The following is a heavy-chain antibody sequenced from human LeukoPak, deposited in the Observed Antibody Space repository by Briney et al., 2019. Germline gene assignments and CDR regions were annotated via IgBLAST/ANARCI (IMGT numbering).Heavy chain of an antibody. Sequence: PGGSLTLSCAASGFTVSSNYMSWVRQAPGKGLEWVSIIYSGGSTYYADSVKGRFTISRDNSKNTLYLQMNSLRAEDTAVYYCARDRGNYPYYFDYWGQGTLVTVSS. CDR2: IYSGGST. CDR1: GFTVSSNY. J-gene: IGHJ4*02. D-gene: IGHD1-7*01. V-gene: IGHV3-53*01. CDR3: ARDRGNYPYYFDY.